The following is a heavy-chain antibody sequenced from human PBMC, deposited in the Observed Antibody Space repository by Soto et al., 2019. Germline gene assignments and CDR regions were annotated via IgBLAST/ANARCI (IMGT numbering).Heavy chain of an antibody. Sequence: GGSLRLSCAASGFTFSSYSMNWVRQAPGKGLEWVSYISSSSSTIYYADSVKGRFTISRDNAKNSLYLQMNSLRAEDTAVYYCARSEDDYYGSGSYPVAFDIWGQGTMVTVPS. CDR3: ARSEDDYYGSGSYPVAFDI. CDR2: ISSSSSTI. J-gene: IGHJ3*02. V-gene: IGHV3-48*01. D-gene: IGHD3-10*01. CDR1: GFTFSSYS.